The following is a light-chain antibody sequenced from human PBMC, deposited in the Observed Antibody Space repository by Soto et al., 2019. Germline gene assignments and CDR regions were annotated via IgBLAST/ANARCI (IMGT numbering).Light chain of an antibody. CDR1: QSVSSSY. CDR2: DAS. CDR3: QQRSNWPPIT. V-gene: IGKV3-11*01. Sequence: DIELTQSPGTLSLSPGERATLSCRASQSVSSSYLAWYQQKPGQAPRLLIYDASNRATGIPARFSGSGSGTDFTLTISSLEPEDFAVYYCQQRSNWPPITFGQGTHWRL. J-gene: IGKJ5*01.